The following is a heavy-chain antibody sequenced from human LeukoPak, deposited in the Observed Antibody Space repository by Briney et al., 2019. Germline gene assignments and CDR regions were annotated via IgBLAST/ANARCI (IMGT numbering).Heavy chain of an antibody. CDR2: IYTSGST. D-gene: IGHD6-13*01. CDR3: ARATTPDIAVAGTFDY. Sequence: SETLSLTCTVSGGSISSGSYYWSWIRQPAGKGLEWIGRIYTSGSTNYNPSLKSRVTISVDTSKNQFSLKLSSVTAADTAVYYCARATTPDIAVAGTFDYWGQGTLVTVSS. J-gene: IGHJ4*02. V-gene: IGHV4-61*02. CDR1: GGSISSGSYY.